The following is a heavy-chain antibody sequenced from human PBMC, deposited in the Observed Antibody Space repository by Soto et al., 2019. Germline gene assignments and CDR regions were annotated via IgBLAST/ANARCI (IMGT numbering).Heavy chain of an antibody. V-gene: IGHV5-51*01. CDR2: IYPSDSDT. Sequence: GESLKISCKGSGYSFTSYWIGWVRQMPGKGLEWMGIIYPSDSDTRYSPSFQGQVTISADKSISTAYLQWSSLKASDTAMYYCARRRAQYCSGGSCSYFDYWGQGTLVTVSS. CDR3: ARRRAQYCSGGSCSYFDY. CDR1: GYSFTSYW. D-gene: IGHD2-15*01. J-gene: IGHJ4*02.